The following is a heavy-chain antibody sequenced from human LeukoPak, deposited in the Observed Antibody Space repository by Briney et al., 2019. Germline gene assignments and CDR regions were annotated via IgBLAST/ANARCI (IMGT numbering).Heavy chain of an antibody. CDR2: ISSSSSYI. CDR1: GFTFSNAW. J-gene: IGHJ4*02. V-gene: IGHV3-21*01. CDR3: ANFDVVDFDY. Sequence: GGSLRLSCAASGFTFSNAWMSWVRQAPGKGLEWVSSISSSSSYIYYADSVKGRFTISRDNAKNSLYLQMNSLRAEDTAVYYCANFDVVDFDYWGQGTLVTVSS. D-gene: IGHD2-21*01.